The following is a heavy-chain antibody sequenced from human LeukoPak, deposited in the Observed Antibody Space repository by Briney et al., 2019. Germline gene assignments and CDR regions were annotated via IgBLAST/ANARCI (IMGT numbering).Heavy chain of an antibody. D-gene: IGHD2-15*01. V-gene: IGHV1-18*01. CDR1: GYTFTSYG. CDR3: ARDGWTYCSGGSCYSWYFDY. CDR2: ISAYNGNT. J-gene: IGHJ4*02. Sequence: ASVTVSCTASGYTFTSYGISWVRQAPGQGLEWMGWISAYNGNTNYAQKLHGRVTMTTDTSTSTAYTELRSLRSDDTAVYYCARDGWTYCSGGSCYSWYFDYWGQGTLVTVSS.